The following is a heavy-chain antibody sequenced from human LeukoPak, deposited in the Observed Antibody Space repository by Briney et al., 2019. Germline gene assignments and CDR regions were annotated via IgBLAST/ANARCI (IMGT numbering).Heavy chain of an antibody. D-gene: IGHD6-19*01. Sequence: GGSLRLSCTASGFIFSQYGMHWVRLAPGKGLEWVALIAFDGSRIHYGDSVKGRFTISRDNSKDTLYLQLNSLTPEDTAVYYCAKDRRSSSDFFDSWGQGILVAVSS. CDR1: GFIFSQYG. CDR2: IAFDGSRI. J-gene: IGHJ4*02. V-gene: IGHV3-30*18. CDR3: AKDRRSSSDFFDS.